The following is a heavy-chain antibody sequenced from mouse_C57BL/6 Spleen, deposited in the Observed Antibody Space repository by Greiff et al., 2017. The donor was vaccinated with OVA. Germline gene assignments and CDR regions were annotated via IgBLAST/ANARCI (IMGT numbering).Heavy chain of an antibody. CDR1: GYTFTDYN. V-gene: IGHV1-22*01. Sequence: EVQLQQSGPELVKPGASVKMSCKASGYTFTDYNMHWVKQSHGKSLEWIGYINPNNGGTSYNQKFKGKATLTVNKSSSTAYMELRSLTSEDSAVYYCARELGRVKYFDVWGTGTTVTVSS. D-gene: IGHD4-1*01. CDR2: INPNNGGT. J-gene: IGHJ1*03. CDR3: ARELGRVKYFDV.